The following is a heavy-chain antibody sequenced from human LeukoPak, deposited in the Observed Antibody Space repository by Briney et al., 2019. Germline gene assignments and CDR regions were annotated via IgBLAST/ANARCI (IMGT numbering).Heavy chain of an antibody. CDR3: ARASGIYGSGWYFDY. CDR1: GFTFNNYV. V-gene: IGHV3-23*01. CDR2: INGGGYNT. Sequence: GGSLRLSCAASGFTFNNYVMSWVRQAPGKGLEWVSTINGGGYNTYYADSVKGRFTISRDNSRNTLSLQVNTLRAEDTAVYYCARASGIYGSGWYFDYWGQGTLVTVSS. D-gene: IGHD6-19*01. J-gene: IGHJ4*02.